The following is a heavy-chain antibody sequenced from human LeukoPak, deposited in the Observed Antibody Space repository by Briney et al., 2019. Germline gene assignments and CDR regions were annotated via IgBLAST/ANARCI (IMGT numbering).Heavy chain of an antibody. CDR2: IYTSGST. CDR1: GGSISSYY. J-gene: IGHJ5*02. D-gene: IGHD2-2*01. V-gene: IGHV4-4*07. Sequence: QSSETLSLTCTVSGGSISSYYWSWIRQPAGKGLEWIGRIYTSGSTNYNPSLKSRVTMSVDTSKNQFSLKLSSVTAADTAVYYCARGWGSTSWNWFDPWGQGTLVTVSS. CDR3: ARGWGSTSWNWFDP.